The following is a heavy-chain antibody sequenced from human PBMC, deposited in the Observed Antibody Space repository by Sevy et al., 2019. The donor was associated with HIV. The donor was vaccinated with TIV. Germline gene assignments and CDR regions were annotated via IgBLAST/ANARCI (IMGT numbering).Heavy chain of an antibody. D-gene: IGHD1-26*01. CDR2: INAGNGNT. Sequence: ASVKVSCKASGYTFTSYAMHWVRQAPGQRLEWMGWINAGNGNTKYSQKFQGRVTITRDTSVSTAYMELSSLRSEDTAVYYCARDLRGGRSLPGAEYFQHWGQGTLVTVSS. V-gene: IGHV1-3*01. CDR3: ARDLRGGRSLPGAEYFQH. CDR1: GYTFTSYA. J-gene: IGHJ1*01.